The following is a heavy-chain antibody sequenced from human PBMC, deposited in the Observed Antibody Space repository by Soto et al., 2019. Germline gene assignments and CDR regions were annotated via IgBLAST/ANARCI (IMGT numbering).Heavy chain of an antibody. D-gene: IGHD3-22*01. CDR3: ARRDRSGFSYWLDT. V-gene: IGHV4-31*03. J-gene: IGHJ5*02. CDR1: GGSISSGDYY. CDR2: IYFSGTT. Sequence: SETLSLTCTVSGGSISSGDYYWSWIRQHPGKGLEWIGTIYFSGTTYYNPSLKSRVTISVDTSKSQFSLKLSSVTAADTAVYYCARRDRSGFSYWLDTWGQGALVTVSS.